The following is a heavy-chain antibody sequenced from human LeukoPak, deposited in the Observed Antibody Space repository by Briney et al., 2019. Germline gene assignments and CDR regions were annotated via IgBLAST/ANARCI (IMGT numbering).Heavy chain of an antibody. J-gene: IGHJ3*02. CDR1: GCTFTSYF. V-gene: IGHV1-46*01. Sequence: ASVKVSCKASGCTFTSYFLHGVRQAPGHGREGVGIINPSCGTTSYAQKLRGRVTMTRDTSTSTVYMELSRLRSEDTAVYYCARFDSSGYLYAFDIWGQGTIVTVSS. CDR2: INPSCGTT. D-gene: IGHD5-18*01. CDR3: ARFDSSGYLYAFDI.